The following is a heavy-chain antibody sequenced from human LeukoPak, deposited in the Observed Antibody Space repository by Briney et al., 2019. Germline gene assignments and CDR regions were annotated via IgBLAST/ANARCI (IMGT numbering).Heavy chain of an antibody. CDR2: INPSGGST. CDR1: GPTFTNYG. D-gene: IGHD5-18*01. Sequence: GASVKVSCNASGPTFTNYGISWVRQAPGQGLEWMGIINPSGGSTSYAQKFQGRVTMTRDMSTSTVYMELSSLRSEDTAVYYCARGSDTAMVKPDLDYWGQGTLVTVSS. V-gene: IGHV1-46*01. J-gene: IGHJ4*02. CDR3: ARGSDTAMVKPDLDY.